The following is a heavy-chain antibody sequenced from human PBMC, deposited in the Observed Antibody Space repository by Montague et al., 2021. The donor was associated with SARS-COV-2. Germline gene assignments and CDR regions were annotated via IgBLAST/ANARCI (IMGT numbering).Heavy chain of an antibody. V-gene: IGHV2-5*02. Sequence: PALVKPTQTLTLTCTFSGFSFSSSGVGVGWIRQPPGKAPEWLALIYWDDDTRYSPPLKSRLTVTKGTSKNQVVLTLTNMDTVDTATYFCAHIRRMYYFDDWGQGTLVTVSS. J-gene: IGHJ4*02. CDR2: IYWDDDT. D-gene: IGHD2/OR15-2a*01. CDR3: AHIRRMYYFDD. CDR1: GFSFSSSGVG.